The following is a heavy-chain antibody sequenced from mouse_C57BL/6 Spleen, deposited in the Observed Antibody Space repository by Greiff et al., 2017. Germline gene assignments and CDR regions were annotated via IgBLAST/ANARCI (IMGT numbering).Heavy chain of an antibody. CDR3: ARSEYDYDAMDY. J-gene: IGHJ4*01. D-gene: IGHD2-10*02. CDR1: GYAFSSSW. CDR2: IYPGDGDT. V-gene: IGHV1-82*01. Sequence: QVQLQQSGPELVKPGASVKISCKASGYAFSSSWMNWVKQRPGKGLEWIGRIYPGDGDTNYNGKFKGKATLTADKSSSTAYMQRSSLTSEDSAVYFCARSEYDYDAMDYWGQGTSVTVSS.